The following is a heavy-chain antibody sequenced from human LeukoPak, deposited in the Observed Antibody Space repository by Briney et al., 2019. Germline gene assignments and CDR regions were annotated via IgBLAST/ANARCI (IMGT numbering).Heavy chain of an antibody. CDR3: ARARGYSCGTLDY. D-gene: IGHD5-18*01. V-gene: IGHV4-34*01. CDR1: GGSFSGYY. Sequence: KPSETLSLTCAVYGGSFSGYYWSWIRQPPGKGLEWIGEINHSGSTNYNPSLKSRVTISVDTSKNQFSLKLSPATAADTAVYYCARARGYSCGTLDYWGQGTLVTVSS. CDR2: INHSGST. J-gene: IGHJ4*02.